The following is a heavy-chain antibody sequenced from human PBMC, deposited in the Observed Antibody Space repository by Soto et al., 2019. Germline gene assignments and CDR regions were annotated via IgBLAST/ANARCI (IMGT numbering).Heavy chain of an antibody. CDR1: GFTFNTYW. V-gene: IGHV3-7*01. J-gene: IGHJ4*02. CDR2: IKPDGSEK. CDR3: ARSGITMIVVPFTLGY. Sequence: GGSLRLSCAASGFTFNTYWMGWVRQAPGKGLEWVAYIKPDGSEKNCVDSVKGRFTISRDNTRNLLYLQMNSLRAEDTAVYYCARSGITMIVVPFTLGYWGQGTLVTVSS. D-gene: IGHD3-22*01.